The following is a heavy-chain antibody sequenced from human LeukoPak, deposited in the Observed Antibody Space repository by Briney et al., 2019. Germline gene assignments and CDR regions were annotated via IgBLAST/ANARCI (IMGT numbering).Heavy chain of an antibody. J-gene: IGHJ5*02. CDR1: GFTFSSYG. V-gene: IGHV3-30*02. D-gene: IGHD3-16*01. CDR2: IRYDGSNK. CDR3: ARFRSQGEWFDP. Sequence: GGSLRLSCAASGFTFSSYGMHWVRQAPGKGLEWVAFIRYDGSNKYYADSVKGRFTISRDNSKNTLYLQMNSLRAEDTAVYYCARFRSQGEWFDPWGQGTLVTVSS.